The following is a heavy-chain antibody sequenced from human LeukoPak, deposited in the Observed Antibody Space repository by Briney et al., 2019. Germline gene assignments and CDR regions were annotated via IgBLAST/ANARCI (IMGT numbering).Heavy chain of an antibody. CDR2: INWNGGST. J-gene: IGHJ3*02. Sequence: GGSLRLSCAASGFTFDDYGMSWVRQAPGKGLEWVSGINWNGGSTGYADSVKGRFTISRDNAKNSLYLQMNSLRAEDTALYYCARPARDTAMDGAFDIWGQGTMVTVSS. V-gene: IGHV3-20*04. CDR1: GFTFDDYG. CDR3: ARPARDTAMDGAFDI. D-gene: IGHD5-18*01.